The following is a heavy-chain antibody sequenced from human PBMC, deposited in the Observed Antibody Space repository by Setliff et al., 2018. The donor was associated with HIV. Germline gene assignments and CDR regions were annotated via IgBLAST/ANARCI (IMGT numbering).Heavy chain of an antibody. CDR2: IRSKAYGGTT. CDR1: GFTFGDYA. CDR3: TTTLGCGGDCYLNY. Sequence: GGSLRLSCTASGFTFGDYAMSWVRQAPGKGLEWVGLIRSKAYGGTTEYAASVKGRFIISRDDSKNTLYLQMNSLKTEDTAVYYCTTTLGCGGDCYLNYWGQGALVTVSS. J-gene: IGHJ4*02. V-gene: IGHV3-49*04. D-gene: IGHD2-21*01.